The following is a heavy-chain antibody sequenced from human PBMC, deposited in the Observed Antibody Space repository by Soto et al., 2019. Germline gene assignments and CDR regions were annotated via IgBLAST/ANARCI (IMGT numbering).Heavy chain of an antibody. CDR1: GYTFTGYG. CDR3: ARGRQFDSSNYLAY. J-gene: IGHJ4*01. V-gene: IGHV1-3*01. Sequence: ASVKVSCKASGYTFTGYGINWVRQARGRGLEWMGWINPGNGNTKYSQKFQGRVIIERDTSGSTAYMELSSLRSEDTAVYYCARGRQFDSSNYLAYWGLGTPVTVSS. CDR2: INPGNGNT. D-gene: IGHD3-22*01.